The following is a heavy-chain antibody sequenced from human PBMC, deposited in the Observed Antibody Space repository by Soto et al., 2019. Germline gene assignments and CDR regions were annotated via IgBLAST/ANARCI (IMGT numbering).Heavy chain of an antibody. CDR2: ISWNSGSI. CDR1: GFTFDDYA. J-gene: IGHJ5*02. V-gene: IGHV3-9*01. Sequence: EVQLVESGGGLVQPGRSLRLSCAASGFTFDDYAMRWVRQAPGKGLEWVSGISWNSGSIGYADSVKGRFTISRDNAKNSLYLQMNSLRAEDTALYYCAKDIMGELSPGGGWFDPWGQGTLVTFSS. CDR3: AKDIMGELSPGGGWFDP. D-gene: IGHD3-16*02.